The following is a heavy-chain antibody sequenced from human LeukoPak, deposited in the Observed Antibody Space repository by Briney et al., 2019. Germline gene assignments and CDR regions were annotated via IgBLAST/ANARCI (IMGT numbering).Heavy chain of an antibody. V-gene: IGHV4-31*03. D-gene: IGHD3-22*01. J-gene: IGHJ3*02. CDR3: ARAESYYYDSSGNDFVDAFDI. Sequence: SQTLSLTCTVSGGSISSGGYYWSWIRQHPGKGLEWIGYIYYSGSTYYNPSLKSRVTISVDTSKNQFSLKLSSVTAADTAVYYCARAESYYYDSSGNDFVDAFDIWGQGTMVTVSS. CDR1: GGSISSGGYY. CDR2: IYYSGST.